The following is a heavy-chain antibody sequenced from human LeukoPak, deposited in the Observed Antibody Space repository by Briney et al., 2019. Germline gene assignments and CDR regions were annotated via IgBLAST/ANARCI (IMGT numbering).Heavy chain of an antibody. CDR2: ISYDGSNK. CDR1: GFTFSSYG. Sequence: GRSLRLSCAASGFTFSSYGMHWVRQAPGKGLEWVAVISYDGSNKYYADSVKGRFTISRDNSKNTLCLQMNSLRAEDTAVYYCAKDKEGRSYFDWLFRPMDVWGQGTTVTVSS. V-gene: IGHV3-30*18. CDR3: AKDKEGRSYFDWLFRPMDV. D-gene: IGHD3-9*01. J-gene: IGHJ6*02.